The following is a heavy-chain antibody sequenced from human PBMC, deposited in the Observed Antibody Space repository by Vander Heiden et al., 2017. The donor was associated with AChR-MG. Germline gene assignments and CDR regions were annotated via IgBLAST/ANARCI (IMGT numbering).Heavy chain of an antibody. J-gene: IGHJ4*02. CDR2: ISYDGSNK. D-gene: IGHD3-10*01. CDR1: GLPFSSYA. CDR3: ARVPGSLSGRD. V-gene: IGHV3-30-3*01. Sequence: QVQPVESGGGVAQPGSSLRLCCAASGLPFSSYAMRLVRQAPGKGLEWVAVISYDGSNKYYADSVKGRFTISRDNSKNTLYLQMNSLRAEDTAVYYCARVPGSLSGRDWGQGTLVTVSS.